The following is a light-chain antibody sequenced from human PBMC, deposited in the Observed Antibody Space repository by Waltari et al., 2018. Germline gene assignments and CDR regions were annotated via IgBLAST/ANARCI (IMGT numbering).Light chain of an antibody. CDR3: QMYVRLPVT. V-gene: IGKV3-20*01. CDR2: DAF. J-gene: IGKJ1*01. CDR1: QSVGRS. Sequence: IVLTQSPGTLSLSPGERVTLPCRASQSVGRSLAWYQQRPGQAPRLLIYDAFTRATGVADRFSGSGSGTDFSLTISRLDPEDFAVYYCQMYVRLPVTFGQGTKVEIK.